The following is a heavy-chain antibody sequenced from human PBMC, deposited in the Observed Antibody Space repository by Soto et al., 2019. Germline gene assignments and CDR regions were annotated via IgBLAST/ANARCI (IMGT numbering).Heavy chain of an antibody. V-gene: IGHV1-8*01. CDR3: ARGWYGVVCRRLRYCSGGSCPYYFDY. Sequence: ASVKVTCKASGYTFTSYAINWVRQATGQGLEWMGWMNPNSGNTGYAQKFQGRVTMTRNTSISTAYMELSSLRSEDTAVYYCARGWYGVVCRRLRYCSGGSCPYYFDYWGQGTLVTVSS. J-gene: IGHJ4*02. CDR2: MNPNSGNT. D-gene: IGHD2-15*01. CDR1: GYTFTSYA.